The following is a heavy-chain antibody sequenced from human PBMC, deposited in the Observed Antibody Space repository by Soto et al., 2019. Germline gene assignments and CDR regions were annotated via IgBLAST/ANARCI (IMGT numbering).Heavy chain of an antibody. CDR2: IDWDDDK. CDR3: ARTRLTIFGVVYSMDV. D-gene: IGHD3-3*01. CDR1: GFSLSTSGMR. V-gene: IGHV2-70*04. Sequence: LGNPTQTLTLTFPFSGFSLSTSGMRVSWIRQPPGKALEWLARIDWDDDKFYSTSLKTRLTISKDTSKNQVVLTMTNMDPVDTATYYCARTRLTIFGVVYSMDVWGQGTTVTVSS. J-gene: IGHJ6*02.